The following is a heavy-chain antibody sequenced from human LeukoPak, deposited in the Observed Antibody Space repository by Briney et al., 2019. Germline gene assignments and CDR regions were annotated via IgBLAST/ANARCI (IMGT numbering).Heavy chain of an antibody. D-gene: IGHD3-10*01. V-gene: IGHV3-11*01. CDR1: GGSISSGGYY. J-gene: IGHJ4*02. CDR3: ARGDITMVRGVISY. Sequence: LSLTCTVSGGSISSGGYYWSWNRQAPGKGLEWVSYISSSGSTIYYADSVKGRFTISRDNAKNSLYLQMNSLRAEDTAVYYCARGDITMVRGVISYWGQGTLVTVSS. CDR2: ISSSGSTI.